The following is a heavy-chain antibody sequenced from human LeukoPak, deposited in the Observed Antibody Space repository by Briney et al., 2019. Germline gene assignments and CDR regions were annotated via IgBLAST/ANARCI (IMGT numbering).Heavy chain of an antibody. CDR2: IKTKDTDI. Sequence: KTGGSLRLSCAASGFIFSSYSMTWVRQTPGKGLEWVSTIKTKDTDIYYAGSVNGRFTISKDNDKNSLFLQMNSLRAEDTAVYYCVRGDFIAVAGPWGQGTLVTVSS. CDR3: VRGDFIAVAGP. CDR1: GFIFSSYS. J-gene: IGHJ4*02. V-gene: IGHV3-21*01. D-gene: IGHD6-19*01.